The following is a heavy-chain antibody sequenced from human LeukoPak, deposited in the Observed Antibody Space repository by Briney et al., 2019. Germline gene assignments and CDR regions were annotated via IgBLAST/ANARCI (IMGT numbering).Heavy chain of an antibody. CDR3: AREGYGGNGFFDY. J-gene: IGHJ4*02. CDR1: GGSISSYY. CDR2: IYYSGST. D-gene: IGHD4-23*01. Sequence: SETLSLTCTVSGGSISSYYWSWIRQPPGKGLEWIGYIYYSGSTNYNPSPKSRVTISVDTSKNQFSLKLSSVTAADTAVYYCAREGYGGNGFFDYWGQGTLVTVSS. V-gene: IGHV4-59*01.